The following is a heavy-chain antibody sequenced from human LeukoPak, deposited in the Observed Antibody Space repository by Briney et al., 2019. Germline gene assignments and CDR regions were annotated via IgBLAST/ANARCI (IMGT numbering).Heavy chain of an antibody. J-gene: IGHJ4*02. Sequence: SETLSLTCTVSGASIRDYYWTWIRQPPGKGLEWVGYIHYTGGTNYNPSLQSRVTISVDTSKNQFSLKVTSVTAADTAVYYCATTSGTAPIDSWGQGTLVTVSS. D-gene: IGHD5-18*01. CDR2: IHYTGGT. V-gene: IGHV4-59*01. CDR3: ATTSGTAPIDS. CDR1: GASIRDYY.